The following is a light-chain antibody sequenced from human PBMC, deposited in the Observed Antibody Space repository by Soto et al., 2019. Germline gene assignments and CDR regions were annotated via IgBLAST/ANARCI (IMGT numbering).Light chain of an antibody. J-gene: IGKJ2*01. Sequence: DIQMTQSPSTLSASVGDRVTITCRASQSISSLLAWYQQKPGKAPRLLIYDASSLESGVPSRVSGSGSGTEFTLTISSLQPEDFATYCCQQYSSFSYTFGQGTRLEIK. V-gene: IGKV1-5*01. CDR3: QQYSSFSYT. CDR1: QSISSL. CDR2: DAS.